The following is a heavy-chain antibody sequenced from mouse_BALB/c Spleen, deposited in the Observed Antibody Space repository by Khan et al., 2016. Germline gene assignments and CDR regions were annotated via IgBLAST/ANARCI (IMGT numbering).Heavy chain of an antibody. D-gene: IGHD2-14*01. CDR3: TNRYEAWFTY. CDR2: FHPGSGGT. CDR1: GYTFTDYE. J-gene: IGHJ3*01. Sequence: QVQLQQSGAELVRPGASVKLSCKALGYTFTDYEMHWVRQTPVHGLEWIGGFHPGSGGTAYNQRFKGKATLIDDKSSSTAYMELSSLTSEDSAVYYCTNRYEAWFTYWGQGLWSLSLQ. V-gene: IGHV1-15*01.